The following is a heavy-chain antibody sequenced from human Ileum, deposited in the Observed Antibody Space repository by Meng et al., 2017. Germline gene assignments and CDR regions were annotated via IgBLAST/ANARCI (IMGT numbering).Heavy chain of an antibody. Sequence: QGQFVQFGSGLKKPGASVTISCKAFGYTFTKNGMNWVRQAPGQGLEWIGWINTDTGNPTYAQGFTGRFVFSLDTSVSTAYLQISSLKTEDTAVYYCAREPQRFDYWGQGTLVTVSS. V-gene: IGHV7-4-1*02. J-gene: IGHJ4*02. CDR3: AREPQRFDY. CDR1: GYTFTKNG. CDR2: INTDTGNP.